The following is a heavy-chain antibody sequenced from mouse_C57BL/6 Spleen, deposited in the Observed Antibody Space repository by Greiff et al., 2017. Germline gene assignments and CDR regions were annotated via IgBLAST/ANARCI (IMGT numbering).Heavy chain of an antibody. Sequence: VQLQQSGAELVRPGASVTLSCKASGYTFTDYEMHWVKQTPVHGLEWIGAIDPETGGTAYNQKFKGKAILTADKSSSTAYMELRSLTSEDSAVYYCTRWGLRLGFDYWGQGTTRTVSS. CDR3: TRWGLRLGFDY. D-gene: IGHD2-4*01. J-gene: IGHJ2*01. V-gene: IGHV1-15*01. CDR1: GYTFTDYE. CDR2: IDPETGGT.